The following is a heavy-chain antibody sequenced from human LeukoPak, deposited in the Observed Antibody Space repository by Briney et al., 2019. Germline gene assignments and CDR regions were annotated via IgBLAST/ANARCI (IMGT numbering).Heavy chain of an antibody. J-gene: IGHJ3*02. Sequence: GGSLRLSCAASGFTFSSYWMSWVRQAPGKGLEWVANIKQDGSEKYYVDSVKGRFTISRDNAKNSLYLQMNSLRAEDTAVYYCARVASGAGTTSTDAFEIWGQGTMVTVSS. V-gene: IGHV3-7*01. D-gene: IGHD1-7*01. CDR2: IKQDGSEK. CDR3: ARVASGAGTTSTDAFEI. CDR1: GFTFSSYW.